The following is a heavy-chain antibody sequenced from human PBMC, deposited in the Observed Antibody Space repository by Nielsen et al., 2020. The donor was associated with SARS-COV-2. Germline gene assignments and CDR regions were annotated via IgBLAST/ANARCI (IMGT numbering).Heavy chain of an antibody. CDR2: ISYDGNSQ. CDR1: GFTFSDHA. CDR3: ASPGIVVADDYFDY. V-gene: IGHV3-30-3*01. D-gene: IGHD6-19*01. Sequence: GESLKISCTASGFTFSDHAMHWVRQAPGKGLEWVAIISYDGNSQYYAVSVKGRFTISRDDSKNTLFLQMNSLRPDDTAVYYCASPGIVVADDYFDYWGQGTLVTVSS. J-gene: IGHJ4*02.